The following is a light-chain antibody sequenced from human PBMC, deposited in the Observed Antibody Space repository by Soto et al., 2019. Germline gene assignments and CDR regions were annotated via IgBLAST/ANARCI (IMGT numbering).Light chain of an antibody. CDR3: EIYLGSGISV. CDR2: NTN. J-gene: IGLJ1*01. Sequence: QTVVTQEPSFSVSPGGTVTVTCGFTSGSVSTHYYPSWYQQTPGQAPRTLIYNTNTRSSGVPDRFSGSILGNKAALTITGAQADDESDYYCEIYLGSGISVFGTGTKVTVL. V-gene: IGLV8-61*01. CDR1: SGSVSTHYY.